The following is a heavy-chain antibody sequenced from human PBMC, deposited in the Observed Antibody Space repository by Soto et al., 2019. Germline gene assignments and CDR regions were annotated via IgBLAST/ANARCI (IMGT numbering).Heavy chain of an antibody. CDR2: IKQDGSEK. CDR3: AREGYGSGSYYHYYYYMDV. CDR1: GFTFSSYW. J-gene: IGHJ6*03. D-gene: IGHD3-10*01. Sequence: GGSLRLSCAASGFTFSSYWMSWVRQASGKGLEWLANIKQDGSEKYYVDSEKGRFTISRDNAKNALYLQMNSLRAEDTAVYYCAREGYGSGSYYHYYYYMDVWGKGTTVTVSS. V-gene: IGHV3-7*01.